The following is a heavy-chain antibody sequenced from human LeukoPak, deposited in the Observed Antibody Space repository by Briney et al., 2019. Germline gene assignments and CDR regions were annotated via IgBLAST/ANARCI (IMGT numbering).Heavy chain of an antibody. CDR3: ARRGGSYNDY. CDR1: GFTFSSYW. J-gene: IGHJ4*02. CDR2: ISSDGSTT. D-gene: IGHD1-26*01. V-gene: IGHV3-74*01. Sequence: WGSPRLSCAASGFTFSSYWMHWVRQAPGKGLVWVSRISSDGSTTSYADSVKGRFTISRDNAKNTLYLQMSSLRAEDTAVYYCARRGGSYNDYWGEGTPVTLSS.